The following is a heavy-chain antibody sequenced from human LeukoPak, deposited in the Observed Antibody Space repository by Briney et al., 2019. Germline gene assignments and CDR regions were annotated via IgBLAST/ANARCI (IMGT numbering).Heavy chain of an antibody. J-gene: IGHJ6*03. Sequence: PGGPLRLSCTASGLTVSRNYVSWVRQATGKGLEWVSVIYSGGSTYNSDAVKCRFTISRDNSKNTLYLQMNSLRAEDTAVYYCARVPHEITEDYYYYMDVWGKGTTVTVSS. CDR1: GLTVSRNY. CDR3: ARVPHEITEDYYYYMDV. V-gene: IGHV3-53*01. CDR2: IYSGGST. D-gene: IGHD1-14*01.